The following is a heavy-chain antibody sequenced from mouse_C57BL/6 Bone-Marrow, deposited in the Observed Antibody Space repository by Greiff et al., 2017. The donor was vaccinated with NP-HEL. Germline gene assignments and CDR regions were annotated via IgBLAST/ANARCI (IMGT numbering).Heavy chain of an antibody. CDR1: GFTFSDYG. Sequence: DVKLVESGGGLVKPGGSLKLSCAASGFTFSDYGMHWVRQAPEKGLEWVAYISSGSSTIYYADTVKGRFTISRDNAKNTLCLQMTSLRSEDTAMYYCARGVKAYWGQGTLVTVSA. V-gene: IGHV5-17*01. CDR3: ARGVKAY. CDR2: ISSGSSTI. D-gene: IGHD1-3*01. J-gene: IGHJ3*01.